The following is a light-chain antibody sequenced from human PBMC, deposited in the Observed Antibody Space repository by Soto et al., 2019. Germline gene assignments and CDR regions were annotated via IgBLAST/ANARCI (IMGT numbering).Light chain of an antibody. CDR2: DAS. Sequence: DIELTQFPSSLSFSAGERATLSCRASQSVSSFLAWYQQKPGQAPRLLIYDASNRATGIPARFSGSGSGTDFTLTISSLEPEDSAVYYCQQRNVWPPVTFGQGTRLEIK. J-gene: IGKJ5*01. V-gene: IGKV3-11*01. CDR3: QQRNVWPPVT. CDR1: QSVSSF.